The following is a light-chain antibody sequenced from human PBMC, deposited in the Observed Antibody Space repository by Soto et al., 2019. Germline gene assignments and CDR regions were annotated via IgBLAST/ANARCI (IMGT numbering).Light chain of an antibody. Sequence: QSALAQPPSASGSPGQSVTISSTGTSSDIGAYNYVSWYQQYPGKAPKLIIYDVNQRPSGVPDRFSGSKSGNTASLTVSGLQAEDEAVYYCNSFAGGAHVVFGGGTKLTVL. CDR2: DVN. CDR1: SSDIGAYNY. J-gene: IGLJ2*01. V-gene: IGLV2-8*01. CDR3: NSFAGGAHVV.